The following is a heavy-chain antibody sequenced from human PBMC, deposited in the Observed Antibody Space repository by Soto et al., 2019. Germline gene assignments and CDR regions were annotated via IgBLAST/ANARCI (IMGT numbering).Heavy chain of an antibody. CDR2: SYYSGRT. D-gene: IGHD6-6*01. Sequence: SETLSLTCTVSGGSVSSGSYYWSWIRQPPGKGLEWIGYSYYSGRTNYNPSLESRVTISVDTTKNQFSLKLSSVTAADTAVYYCASSSSSYWVDPWGQGTLVTVSS. CDR3: ASSSSSYWVDP. J-gene: IGHJ5*02. V-gene: IGHV4-61*01. CDR1: GGSVSSGSYY.